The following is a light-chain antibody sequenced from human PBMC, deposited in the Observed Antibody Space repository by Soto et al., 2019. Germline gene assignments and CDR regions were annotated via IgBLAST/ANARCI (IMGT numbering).Light chain of an antibody. CDR1: ESISTY. V-gene: IGKV1-39*01. CDR2: AAS. CDR3: QQNDRTLRT. Sequence: DIQMTQSPSSLSASVGDRVIITCRASESISTYLNWYQQKPGKAPKVLIYAASTLQSGVPSRFRGSGSGTDFTLTISSLQPEDFATYYCQQNDRTLRTFGQGTKVEIK. J-gene: IGKJ1*01.